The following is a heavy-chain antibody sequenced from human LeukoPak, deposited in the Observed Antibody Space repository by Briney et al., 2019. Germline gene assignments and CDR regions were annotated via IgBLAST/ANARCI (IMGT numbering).Heavy chain of an antibody. V-gene: IGHV4-4*07. CDR1: GGSISSYY. D-gene: IGHD2-2*01. CDR3: ARAYCSSTSCYRAGDYYYYYMDV. CDR2: IYTSGST. Sequence: SETLSLTCTVSGGSISSYYWSWIRQPAGKGLEWVGRIYTSGSTNYNPSLKSRVTISVDRSKNQFSLKLSSVTAADTAVYYCARAYCSSTSCYRAGDYYYYYMDVWGKGTTVTVSS. J-gene: IGHJ6*03.